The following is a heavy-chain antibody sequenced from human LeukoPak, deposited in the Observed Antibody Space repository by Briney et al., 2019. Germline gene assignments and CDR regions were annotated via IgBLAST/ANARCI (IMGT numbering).Heavy chain of an antibody. CDR1: GFTFSTYS. J-gene: IGHJ4*02. D-gene: IGHD3-3*01. CDR3: ARDHGWSFDY. Sequence: GGSLRLSCVTSGFTFSTYSMNWVRQAPGQGLEWVSYISRGSGTISYADSVKGRFTISTDDARNSLYLQINNVRDEDTAVYYCARDHGWSFDYWGQGILVTVSS. V-gene: IGHV3-48*02. CDR2: ISRGSGTI.